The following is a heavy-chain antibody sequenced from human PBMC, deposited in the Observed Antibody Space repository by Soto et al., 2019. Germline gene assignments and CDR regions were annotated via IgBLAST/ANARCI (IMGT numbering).Heavy chain of an antibody. CDR3: AMEGEIPYYYYCLDV. Sequence: QVQLVQSGAEVRKPGASVKVSCKASGYTFTTYGISWVRQAPGQGLEWMGWISGYDGHTKYAQKFQGRIIMTTDTSTCTVYIDLRSLRSDDTAVYYCAMEGEIPYYYYCLDVWGQGTTVTVSS. D-gene: IGHD3-16*01. V-gene: IGHV1-18*01. J-gene: IGHJ6*02. CDR2: ISGYDGHT. CDR1: GYTFTTYG.